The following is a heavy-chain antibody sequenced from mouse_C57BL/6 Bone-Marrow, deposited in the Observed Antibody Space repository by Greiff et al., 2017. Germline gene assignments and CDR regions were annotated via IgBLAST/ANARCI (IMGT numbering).Heavy chain of an antibody. Sequence: EVNLVESGGDLVKPGGSLKLSCAASGFTFSSYGMSWVRQTPDKRLEWVATISSGGSYTYYPDSVKGRFTISRDNAKNTLYLQMSSLKSEDTAMYYCASYYGSSFDYWGQGTTLTVSS. CDR2: ISSGGSYT. V-gene: IGHV5-6*01. D-gene: IGHD1-1*01. CDR1: GFTFSSYG. J-gene: IGHJ2*01. CDR3: ASYYGSSFDY.